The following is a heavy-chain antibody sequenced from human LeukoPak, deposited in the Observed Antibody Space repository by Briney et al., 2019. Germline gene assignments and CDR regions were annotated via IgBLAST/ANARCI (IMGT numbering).Heavy chain of an antibody. CDR1: GFTFSSYA. D-gene: IGHD3-3*01. Sequence: GGSLRLSCAASGFTFSSYAMHWVRQAPGKGLEYVSAISSNGGSTYYANSVKGRFTISRDNSKNTLYLQMGSLRAEDMAVYYCARDEESADYDFWSGSRYDAFDIWGQGTMVTVSS. J-gene: IGHJ3*02. CDR3: ARDEESADYDFWSGSRYDAFDI. CDR2: ISSNGGST. V-gene: IGHV3-64*01.